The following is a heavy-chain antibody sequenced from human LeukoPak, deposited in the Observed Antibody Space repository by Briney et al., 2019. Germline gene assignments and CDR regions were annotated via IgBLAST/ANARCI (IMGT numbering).Heavy chain of an antibody. CDR1: GFTFNVYG. CDR3: ARDSPSGTVEPDY. Sequence: PGKSLRLSCAASGFTFNVYGMHWVRQAPGKGLEWLAFISFDGTNTYYADSVKGRFTISRDNSKYTVNLQMSSLSADDMAVYYCARDSPSGTVEPDYWGQGTLVTVSS. J-gene: IGHJ4*02. V-gene: IGHV3-30*03. CDR2: ISFDGTNT. D-gene: IGHD1-14*01.